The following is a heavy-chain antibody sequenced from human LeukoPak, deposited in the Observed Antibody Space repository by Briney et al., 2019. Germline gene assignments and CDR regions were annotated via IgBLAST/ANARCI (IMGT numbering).Heavy chain of an antibody. CDR3: VRDSLIKGASTLDH. J-gene: IGHJ4*02. CDR2: INMGTENP. Sequence: GASVNVSCKASGYPFTSYAVNWVRQAPRQGLEWMGWINMGTENPTYAQDFTGRFAFSLDTAVSTAYLQISSLKAEDTAVYYRVRDSLIKGASTLDHWGQGTLVTVSS. D-gene: IGHD1-26*01. V-gene: IGHV7-4-1*02. CDR1: GYPFTSYA.